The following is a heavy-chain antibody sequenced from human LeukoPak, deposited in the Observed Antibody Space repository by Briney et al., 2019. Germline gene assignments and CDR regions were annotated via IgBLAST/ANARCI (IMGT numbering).Heavy chain of an antibody. CDR1: GFTFSSYA. CDR3: ANSWSITMIVVVTPDAFDI. J-gene: IGHJ3*02. CDR2: ISGSGGST. V-gene: IGHV3-23*01. D-gene: IGHD3-22*01. Sequence: GGSLRLSCAASGFTFSSYAMSWVRQAPGKGLEWVSAISGSGGSTYYADSVKGRFTISRDNSKNTLYLQMNSLRAEDTAVYYCANSWSITMIVVVTPDAFDIWGQGTMVTVSS.